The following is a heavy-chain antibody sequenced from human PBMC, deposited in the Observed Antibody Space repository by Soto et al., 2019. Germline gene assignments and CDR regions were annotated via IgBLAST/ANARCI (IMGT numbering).Heavy chain of an antibody. V-gene: IGHV1-8*01. J-gene: IGHJ4*02. CDR2: MNPDSGDT. CDR1: GFTFTSYD. D-gene: IGHD3-22*01. Sequence: QVQLVQSGAEVRKPGASVKVSCKASGFTFTSYDINWVRQATGLGLEWMGWMNPDSGDTGYARKFQGRVTMTRDTSISTAYRELSSLRSEDTAVYYCARGRRDYYDSGDWVPLAYWGQGTLVTVSS. CDR3: ARGRRDYYDSGDWVPLAY.